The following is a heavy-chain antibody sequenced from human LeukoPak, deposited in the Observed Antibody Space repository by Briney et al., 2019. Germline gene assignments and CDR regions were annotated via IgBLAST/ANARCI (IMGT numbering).Heavy chain of an antibody. J-gene: IGHJ4*02. D-gene: IGHD3-22*01. CDR2: IYYSGST. Sequence: PSETLSLTCTVSGGSISSYYWSWIRQPPGKGLEWIGYIYYSGSTNYNPSLKGRVTISVDTSKNQFSLKLSSVTAADTAVYYCARALQGYYFFDYWGQGTLVTVSS. V-gene: IGHV4-59*01. CDR3: ARALQGYYFFDY. CDR1: GGSISSYY.